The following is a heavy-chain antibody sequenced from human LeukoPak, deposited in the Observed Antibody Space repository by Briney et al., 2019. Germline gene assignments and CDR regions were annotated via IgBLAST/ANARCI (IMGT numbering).Heavy chain of an antibody. J-gene: IGHJ4*02. CDR1: GGSFSGYY. CDR3: ASRGWDAPPHY. CDR2: INHSGST. V-gene: IGHV4-34*01. D-gene: IGHD1-26*01. Sequence: SETLSLTCAVYGGSFSGYYWSWIRQPPGKGLEWIGEINHSGSTNYNPSLKSRVTISVDTSKNQFSLKLSSVTAADTAVYYCASRGWDAPPHYWGQGTLVTVSS.